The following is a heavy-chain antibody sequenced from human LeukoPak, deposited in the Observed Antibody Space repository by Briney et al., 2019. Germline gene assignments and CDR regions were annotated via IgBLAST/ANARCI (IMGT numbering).Heavy chain of an antibody. J-gene: IGHJ4*02. V-gene: IGHV4-59*01. CDR3: ARGGSRDGHNRPLDY. Sequence: PSETLSLTCAVSGGSISSYYWSWIRQPPGKGLEWIGYTYYSGSANYSPSLKSRVTMSVDTSKNQFSLRLNSVTAADTAVYYCARGGSRDGHNRPLDYWGQGTLVTVSS. CDR1: GGSISSYY. D-gene: IGHD5-24*01. CDR2: TYYSGSA.